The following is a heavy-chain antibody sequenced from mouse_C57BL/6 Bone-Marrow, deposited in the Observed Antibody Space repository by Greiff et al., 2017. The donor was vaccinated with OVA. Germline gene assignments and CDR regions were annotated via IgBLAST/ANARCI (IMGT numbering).Heavy chain of an antibody. CDR3: ALYDYEGYLDY. J-gene: IGHJ2*01. D-gene: IGHD2-4*01. CDR1: GYTFTSYW. Sequence: VQLQQSGAELAKPGASVKLSCKASGYTFTSYWMHWVKQRPGQGLEWIGYINPSSGYTKYNQKFKDKATLTADKSSSTDYMQLSSLTYEDSAVDYCALYDYEGYLDYWGRGTTLTVTS. V-gene: IGHV1-7*01. CDR2: INPSSGYT.